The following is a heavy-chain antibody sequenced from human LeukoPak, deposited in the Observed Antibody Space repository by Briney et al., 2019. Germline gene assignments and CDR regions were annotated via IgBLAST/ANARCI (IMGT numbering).Heavy chain of an antibody. J-gene: IGHJ5*02. CDR2: INHSGST. D-gene: IGHD3-10*01. CDR1: GGSFSGYY. V-gene: IGHV4-34*01. Sequence: PSETLSLTCAVYGGSFSGYYWSWIRQPPGKGLEWIGEINHSGSTNYNPSLKSRVTISVDTSKNQFSLKLSSVTAADTAVYYCARDVGRPGVHWFDPWGQGTLVTVSS. CDR3: ARDVGRPGVHWFDP.